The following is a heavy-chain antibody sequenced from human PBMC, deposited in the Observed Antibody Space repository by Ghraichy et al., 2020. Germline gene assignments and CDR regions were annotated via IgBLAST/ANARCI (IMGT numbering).Heavy chain of an antibody. V-gene: IGHV3-21*01. CDR1: GFTFSSYS. Sequence: GGSLRLSCAASGFTFSSYSMNWVRQAPGKGLEWVSSISSSSSYIYYADSVKGRFTISRDNAKNSLYLQMNSLRAEDTAVYYCARGRYCSGGSCFVPDWFDPWGQGTLVTVSS. CDR3: ARGRYCSGGSCFVPDWFDP. D-gene: IGHD2-15*01. CDR2: ISSSSSYI. J-gene: IGHJ5*02.